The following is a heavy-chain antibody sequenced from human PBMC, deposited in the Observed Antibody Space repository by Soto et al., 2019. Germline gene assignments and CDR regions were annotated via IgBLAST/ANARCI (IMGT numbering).Heavy chain of an antibody. D-gene: IGHD4-17*01. CDR1: GFTFSSFS. CDR2: ISSSSTYI. CDR3: ARGGPTTVTTYDY. Sequence: VQLVESGGGLVKPGGSLRLSCAASGFTFSSFSMNWVRQAPGKGLEWVSSISSSSTYIYYADSVKGRFTISRDNAKNSLFLHMSSLRAEDTAVYYCARGGPTTVTTYDYWGQGTLVTVSS. V-gene: IGHV3-21*01. J-gene: IGHJ4*02.